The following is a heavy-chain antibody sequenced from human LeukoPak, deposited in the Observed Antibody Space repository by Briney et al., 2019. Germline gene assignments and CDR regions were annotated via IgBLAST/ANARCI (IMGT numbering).Heavy chain of an antibody. D-gene: IGHD4-23*01. CDR2: ISSSGSTI. J-gene: IGHJ3*02. Sequence: GGSLRLSCAASGFTFSDYYMSWFRQAPGKGLEWVSYISSSGSTIYYADSVKGRFTTSRDNAKNSLYLQMNSLRAEDTAVYYCARRWEPTDAFDIWGQGTMVTVSS. CDR3: ARRWEPTDAFDI. V-gene: IGHV3-11*01. CDR1: GFTFSDYY.